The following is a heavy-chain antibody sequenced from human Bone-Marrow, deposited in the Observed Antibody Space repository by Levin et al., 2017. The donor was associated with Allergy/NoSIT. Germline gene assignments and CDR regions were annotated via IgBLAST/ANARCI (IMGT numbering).Heavy chain of an antibody. CDR2: FDPEVGET. D-gene: IGHD3-9*01. V-gene: IGHV1-24*01. CDR1: GLTLNEVS. Sequence: GESLKISCQISGLTLNEVSMHWVRQAPGKGLEWMGGFDPEVGETIYAQTFQGRVTMTEDTSTDTPYMELSSLTSEDSAMYYCAIDLLAETGPNSWGQGTLVTVSS. CDR3: AIDLLAETGPNS. J-gene: IGHJ5*02.